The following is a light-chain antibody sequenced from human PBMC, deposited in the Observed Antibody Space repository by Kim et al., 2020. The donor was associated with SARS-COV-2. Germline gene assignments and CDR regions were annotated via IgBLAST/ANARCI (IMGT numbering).Light chain of an antibody. CDR3: QQYDNLPFT. J-gene: IGKJ4*01. CDR2: GAS. CDR1: QDINKY. V-gene: IGKV1-33*01. Sequence: DIQMTQSPSSLSASVGDRVTITCQASQDINKYLNWYQQKPGKAPKLLIYGASDLETGVPSRFSGSGSGTDFTFTISSLQPVDIATYYCQQYDNLPFTFGGGTKVDIK.